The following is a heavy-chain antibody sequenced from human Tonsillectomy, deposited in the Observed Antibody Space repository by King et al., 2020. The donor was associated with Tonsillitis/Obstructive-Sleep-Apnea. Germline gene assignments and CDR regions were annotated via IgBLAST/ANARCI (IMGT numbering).Heavy chain of an antibody. D-gene: IGHD1-26*01. CDR1: GYTFTGFF. CDR3: ATTLDTGSFYRDYFDS. CDR2: INPNSGGT. Sequence: VPLVESGAAVKKPGASVKVSCKASGYTFTGFFLHWVRQAPGHGLEWMGWINPNSGGTEYAQKFRGSVTMTRDTSINTAYMELNRLRSDDTAIYYCATTLDTGSFYRDYFDSWGQGTLLTVSS. V-gene: IGHV1-2*04. J-gene: IGHJ4*02.